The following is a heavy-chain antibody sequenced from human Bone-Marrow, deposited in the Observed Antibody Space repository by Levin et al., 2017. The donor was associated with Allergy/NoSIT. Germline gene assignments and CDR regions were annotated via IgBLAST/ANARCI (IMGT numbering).Heavy chain of an antibody. J-gene: IGHJ6*02. CDR1: GYTFTSYY. V-gene: IGHV1-46*01. Sequence: GESLKISCKASGYTFTSYYMHWVRQAPGQGLEWMGIINPSGGSTSYAQKFQGRVTMTRDTSTSTVYMELSSLRSEDTAVYYCARGGSSSWFLHYYYYGMDVWGQGTTVTVSS. D-gene: IGHD6-13*01. CDR2: INPSGGST. CDR3: ARGGSSSWFLHYYYYGMDV.